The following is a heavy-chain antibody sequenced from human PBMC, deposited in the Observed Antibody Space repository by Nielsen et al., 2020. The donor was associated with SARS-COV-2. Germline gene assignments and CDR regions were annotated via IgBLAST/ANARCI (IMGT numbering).Heavy chain of an antibody. CDR3: ARELQEWTTIFGTGTGAYYFDY. CDR2: INPNSGGT. V-gene: IGHV1-18*01. CDR1: GGTFSSYG. J-gene: IGHJ4*02. D-gene: IGHD3-3*01. Sequence: ASVKVSCKASGGTFSSYGISWVRQAPGQGLEWMGWINPNSGGTNYAQKLQGRVTMTTDTSTSTAYMELRSLRSDDTAVYYCARELQEWTTIFGTGTGAYYFDYWGQGTLVTVSS.